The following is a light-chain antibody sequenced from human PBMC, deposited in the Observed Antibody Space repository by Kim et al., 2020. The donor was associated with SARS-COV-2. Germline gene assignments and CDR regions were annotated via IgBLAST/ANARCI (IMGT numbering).Light chain of an antibody. J-gene: IGKJ2*03. CDR3: QQYNYYPYS. Sequence: SESVGDRVTITCRASQSISSWLAWYQQKPGKAPKLLISMASSLESGVPSRFSGSGSGTEFTLTIISLQSDDFATYFCQQYNYYPYSFAQGTKLEI. CDR2: MAS. V-gene: IGKV1-5*03. CDR1: QSISSW.